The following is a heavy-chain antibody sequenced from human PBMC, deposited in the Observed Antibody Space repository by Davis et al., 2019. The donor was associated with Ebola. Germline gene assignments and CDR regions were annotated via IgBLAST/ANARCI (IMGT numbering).Heavy chain of an antibody. CDR3: ARAAIAAGSTTILNWFDP. CDR2: IWNDGINK. D-gene: IGHD6-13*01. V-gene: IGHV3-33*01. CDR1: GFTFNAYG. Sequence: GESLKISCAASGFTFNAYGMHWVRQAPGKGPEWVAIIWNDGINKYYADSVKGRFTISRDNSKNTLYLQMNSLRAEDKAVYYCARAAIAAGSTTILNWFDPWGQGTLVTVSS. J-gene: IGHJ5*02.